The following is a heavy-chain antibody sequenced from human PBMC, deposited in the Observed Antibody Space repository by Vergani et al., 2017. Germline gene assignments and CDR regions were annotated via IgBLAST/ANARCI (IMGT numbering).Heavy chain of an antibody. V-gene: IGHV3-21*01. CDR3: ARGPSPYYYDSSGYYGEVGGY. CDR2: ISSSSSYI. D-gene: IGHD3-22*01. CDR1: GFTFSSYS. J-gene: IGHJ4*02. Sequence: EVQLVESGGGLVKPGGSLRLSCAASGFTFSSYSMNWVRQAPGKGLEWVSSISSSSSYIYYADSVKGRFTISRDNAKHSLYLQMNSLRAEDTAVYYCARGPSPYYYDSSGYYGEVGGYWGQGTLVTVSS.